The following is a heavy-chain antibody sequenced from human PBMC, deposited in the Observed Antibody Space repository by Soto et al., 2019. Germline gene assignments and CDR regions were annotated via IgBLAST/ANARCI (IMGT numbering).Heavy chain of an antibody. J-gene: IGHJ4*02. CDR3: ARSAGVTGTSRYFDY. Sequence: EVQLVESGGGLIQPGGSLRLSCAASGFTVSSNYMSWVRQAPGKGLEWVSVIYSGGSTYYADSVKGRFTISRDNSKNTLYLQMNSLRAEDTAVYYCARSAGVTGTSRYFDYWGQGTLVTVSS. CDR2: IYSGGST. V-gene: IGHV3-53*01. CDR1: GFTVSSNY. D-gene: IGHD1-7*01.